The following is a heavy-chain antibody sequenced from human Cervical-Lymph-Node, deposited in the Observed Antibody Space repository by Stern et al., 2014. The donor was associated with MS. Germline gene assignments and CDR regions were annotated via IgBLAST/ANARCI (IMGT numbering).Heavy chain of an antibody. CDR2: ISIDGGSP. J-gene: IGHJ4*02. D-gene: IGHD2-15*01. CDR1: GFIFSNFA. Sequence: VQLVESGGGLVQPGGSLRLSCGASGFIFSNFAMHWIRQTPGKGLEFVSTISIDGGSPYYADSLKGRFTISRDNSKNTLYLQMGSLRTEDTAVYFCAKEDGGFSQIDFWGQGTLVTVSS. V-gene: IGHV3-64*07. CDR3: AKEDGGFSQIDF.